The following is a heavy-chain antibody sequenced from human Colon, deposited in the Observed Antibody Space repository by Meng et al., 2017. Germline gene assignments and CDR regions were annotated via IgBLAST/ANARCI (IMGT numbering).Heavy chain of an antibody. CDR3: AKGGISTSGLVY. J-gene: IGHJ4*02. D-gene: IGHD2-15*01. CDR2: VDETGNT. V-gene: IGHV3-23*05. Sequence: GGSLRLSCAASGFNFNSYPMSWARQAPGKGLEWVSSVDETGNTFYAESVKGRCTISRDNLKNILYLQMNSLRAEDTAVYYCAKGGISTSGLVYWGQGTLVTVSS. CDR1: GFNFNSYP.